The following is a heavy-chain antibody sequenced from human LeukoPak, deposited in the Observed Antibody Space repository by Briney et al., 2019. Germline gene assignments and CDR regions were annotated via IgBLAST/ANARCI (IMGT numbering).Heavy chain of an antibody. CDR1: GGSISSSSYY. CDR2: IYYSGST. Sequence: SETLSLTCTVSGGSISSSSYYWGWIRQPPGKGLEWIGSIYYSGSTNYNPSLKSRVTISVDTSKNQFSLKLSSVTAADTAVYYCARAARPPGYYGSGSYYLPHLGTPGSYYYYYMDVWGKGTTVTVSS. CDR3: ARAARPPGYYGSGSYYLPHLGTPGSYYYYYMDV. D-gene: IGHD3-10*01. V-gene: IGHV4-39*07. J-gene: IGHJ6*03.